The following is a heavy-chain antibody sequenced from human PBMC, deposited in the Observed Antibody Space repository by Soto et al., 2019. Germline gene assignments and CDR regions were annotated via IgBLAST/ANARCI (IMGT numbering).Heavy chain of an antibody. CDR1: GFTISNDD. CDR3: VRVTYLSDTSVYTRCLDD. D-gene: IGHD3-22*01. CDR2: SRDKPQGYST. V-gene: IGHV3-72*01. J-gene: IGHJ4*02. Sequence: PGGSLRLSSGGAGFTISNDDIGGVRQAPGNGLEWVGRSRDKPQGYSTAYAASVKGRFTTSRDESKNSAYLQMNSLKTEDTVVYYFVRVTYLSDTSVYTRCLDDWGQGSSVTV.